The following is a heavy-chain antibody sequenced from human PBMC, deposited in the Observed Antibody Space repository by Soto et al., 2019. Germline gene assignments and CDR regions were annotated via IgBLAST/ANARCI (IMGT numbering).Heavy chain of an antibody. V-gene: IGHV3-13*04. CDR1: GFTFSSYD. Sequence: EVQLVESGGGLVQPGGSLRLSCAASGFTFSSYDMQWVRQATGKGLEWVSAIGTAGDTYYPGSVKVRFTISRENAKNSLYLQMNRLRAGDTAVYYCARSPPGGYHYYYGMDVWGQGTTVTVSS. CDR3: ARSPPGGYHYYYGMDV. CDR2: IGTAGDT. D-gene: IGHD3-22*01. J-gene: IGHJ6*02.